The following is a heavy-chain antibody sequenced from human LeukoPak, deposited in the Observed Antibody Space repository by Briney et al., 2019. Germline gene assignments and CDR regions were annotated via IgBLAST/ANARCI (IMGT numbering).Heavy chain of an antibody. Sequence: ASVKVSCKASGYTFTSYGISWVRQAPGQGLEWMGWISAYNGNTNYAQKLQGRVTMTTDTSTSTAYMELRSLRSDDTAVYYCAIMDILTGPFDYWGQGTLVTVSS. CDR2: ISAYNGNT. D-gene: IGHD3-9*01. CDR1: GYTFTSYG. J-gene: IGHJ4*02. V-gene: IGHV1-18*01. CDR3: AIMDILTGPFDY.